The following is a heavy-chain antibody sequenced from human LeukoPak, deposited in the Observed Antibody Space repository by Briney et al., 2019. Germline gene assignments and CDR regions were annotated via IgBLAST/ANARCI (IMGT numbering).Heavy chain of an antibody. CDR3: ARDTITMNGNWFDP. CDR2: IYYSGST. CDR1: GGSISSGGYY. V-gene: IGHV4-31*03. D-gene: IGHD3-22*01. Sequence: SQTLSLTCTVSGGSISSGGYYWSWIRQHPGKGLEWIGYIYYSGSTYYNPSLKSRVTISVDTSKNQFSLKLSSVTAADTAVYYCARDTITMNGNWFDPWGQGTLVTVSS. J-gene: IGHJ5*02.